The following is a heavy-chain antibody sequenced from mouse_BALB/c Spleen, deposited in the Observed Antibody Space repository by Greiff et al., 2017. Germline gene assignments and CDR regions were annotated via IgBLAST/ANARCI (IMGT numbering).Heavy chain of an antibody. V-gene: IGHV1S137*01. CDR1: GYTFTDYA. J-gene: IGHJ2*01. CDR3: AREGSNWFDY. Sequence: VMLVESGAELVRPGVSVKISCKGSGYTFTDYAMHWVKQSHAKSLEWIGVISTYYGDASYNQKFKGKATMTVDKSSSTAYMELARLTSEDSAIYYCAREGSNWFDYWGQGTTLTVSS. D-gene: IGHD4-1*01. CDR2: ISTYYGDA.